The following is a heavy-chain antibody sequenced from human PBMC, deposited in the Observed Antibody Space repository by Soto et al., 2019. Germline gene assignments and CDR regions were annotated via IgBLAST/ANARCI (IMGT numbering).Heavy chain of an antibody. CDR1: GGTFNNYA. V-gene: IGHV1-69*06. J-gene: IGHJ4*02. CDR3: ASSYGTSWYGDY. Sequence: QVQLVQSGAEVKKPGSSVKVSCKASGGTFNNYAVTWVRQAPGQGLEWMGGTIPISGTANYAQKFEGRVTITADTSTSTVYMELSRLRYGDTAVYYCASSYGTSWYGDYWGQGTLVTVSS. D-gene: IGHD6-13*01. CDR2: TIPISGTA.